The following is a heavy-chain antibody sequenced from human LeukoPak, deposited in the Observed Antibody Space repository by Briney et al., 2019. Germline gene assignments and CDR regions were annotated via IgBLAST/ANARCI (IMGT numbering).Heavy chain of an antibody. V-gene: IGHV3-30*02. J-gene: IGHJ4*02. D-gene: IGHD3-10*01. CDR2: IREDGSNK. CDR3: AKDRQPLIVRGASIFDY. CDR1: GFTFSSCG. Sequence: GGSLRLSCAASGFTFSSCGMHWVREAPGKGLEGVAFIREDGSNKYYADTVKGRFTISRDNSKHTLYLQMNSLRAEDTAVYYCAKDRQPLIVRGASIFDYWGQGTLVTVSS.